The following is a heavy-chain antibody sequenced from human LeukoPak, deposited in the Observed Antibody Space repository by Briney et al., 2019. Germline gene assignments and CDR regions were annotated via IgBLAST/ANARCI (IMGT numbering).Heavy chain of an antibody. CDR3: ARGNYYDSSGYQAPHDY. V-gene: IGHV4-30-2*01. CDR2: IFHSGST. Sequence: SQTLSLTCTLSGGSISRGAYYWNWIRQPPGKGLEWIGDIFHSGSTNYNPSLKSRVTISGDRSKNQFSLKLNSVTAADTAVYYCARGNYYDSSGYQAPHDYWGQGTLVTVSS. J-gene: IGHJ4*02. CDR1: GGSISRGAYY. D-gene: IGHD3-22*01.